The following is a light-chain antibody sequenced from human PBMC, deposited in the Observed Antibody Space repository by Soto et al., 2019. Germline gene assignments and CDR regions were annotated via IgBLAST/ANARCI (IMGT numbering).Light chain of an antibody. CDR2: AAS. CDR1: QSIRSY. CDR3: QQTFRSPYT. Sequence: EIQMTQSPPSLSASPGDTITITCRTSQSIRSYLNWYQEKSGTAPRLLIYAASTLQDGVPSRFTGSGSGTDFTLTISSLRPHDVATYFCQQTFRSPYTFGQGTKL. V-gene: IGKV1-39*01. J-gene: IGKJ2*01.